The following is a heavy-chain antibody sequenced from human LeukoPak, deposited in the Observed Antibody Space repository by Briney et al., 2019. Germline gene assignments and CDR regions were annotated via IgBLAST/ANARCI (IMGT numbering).Heavy chain of an antibody. D-gene: IGHD3-22*01. V-gene: IGHV1-69*05. J-gene: IGHJ5*02. CDR1: GGAFNSYA. Sequence: SVKVSCKASGGAFNSYAISWVRQAPGQGLEWMGGIIPVFGTANYAQKVQGRVTITTDESTTTAYMELSSLRSEDTAVYYCARARSPSSGYLLRDHNWFDPWGQGTLVTVSS. CDR3: ARARSPSSGYLLRDHNWFDP. CDR2: IIPVFGTA.